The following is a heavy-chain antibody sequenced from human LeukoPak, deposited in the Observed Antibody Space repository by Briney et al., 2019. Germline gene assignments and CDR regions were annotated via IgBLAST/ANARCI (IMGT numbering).Heavy chain of an antibody. D-gene: IGHD6-19*01. CDR1: GFTFSSYA. J-gene: IGHJ5*02. Sequence: PGRSLRLSCAASGFTFSSYAMHWVRQAPGKGLEWVAVILHDGSNKQYADSVKGRFTISRDNSKNTLYLQTNSLRAEDTAVYYCAKDGTSGWYVGNWFDPWGQGTLVTVSS. CDR2: ILHDGSNK. CDR3: AKDGTSGWYVGNWFDP. V-gene: IGHV3-30*18.